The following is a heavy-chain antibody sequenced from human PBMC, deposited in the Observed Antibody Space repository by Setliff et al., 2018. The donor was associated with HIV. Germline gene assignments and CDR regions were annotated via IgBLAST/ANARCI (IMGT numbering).Heavy chain of an antibody. J-gene: IGHJ5*02. CDR2: IHTTGCT. CDR1: GDSISSGSYY. CDR3: AKRTFGSGLFDP. Sequence: SETLSLTCSVSGDSISSGSYYWSWIRLPAGKGLEWIGQIHTTGCTNYNPSLKSRVTISIDTSKNQFSLKLNSVTATDTAVYYCAKRTFGSGLFDPWGQGTLVTVSS. V-gene: IGHV4-61*09. D-gene: IGHD3-16*01.